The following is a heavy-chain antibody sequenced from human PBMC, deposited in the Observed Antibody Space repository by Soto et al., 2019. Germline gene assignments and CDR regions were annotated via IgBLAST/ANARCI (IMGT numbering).Heavy chain of an antibody. D-gene: IGHD3-10*01. Sequence: ASVKVSCKASGYTFTSYGISWVRQAPGQGLEWMGWISAYNGNTNYAQKLQGRVTMTTDTSTSTAYMELRSLRSDDTAVYYSGSTNYNPSLKSRVTISVDTSKNQFSLKLSSVTAADTAVYYCARVSAVRLELPGSERAYYYYYMDVWGKGTTVTVSS. CDR2: ISAYNGNT. V-gene: IGHV1-18*01. J-gene: IGHJ6*03. CDR3: GSTNYNPSLKSRVTISVDTSKNQFSLKLSSVTAADTAVYYCARVSAVRLELPGSERAYYYYYMDV. CDR1: GYTFTSYG.